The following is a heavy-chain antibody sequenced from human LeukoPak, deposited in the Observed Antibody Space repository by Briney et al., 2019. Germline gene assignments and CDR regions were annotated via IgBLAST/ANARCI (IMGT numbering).Heavy chain of an antibody. CDR1: GFSFTDYY. D-gene: IGHD4-17*01. J-gene: IGHJ6*03. CDR3: ARAGDSGDFPLGYFYYMDV. V-gene: IGHV3-11*01. Sequence: PGGSLRLSCEASGFSFTDYYVTWIRQAPGKGLEWVSYINRAGHSTYYGDSVAGRFTISRDTAKNSLFPQMTSLRAEDTAVYYCARAGDSGDFPLGYFYYMDVWGKGTTVTVSS. CDR2: INRAGHST.